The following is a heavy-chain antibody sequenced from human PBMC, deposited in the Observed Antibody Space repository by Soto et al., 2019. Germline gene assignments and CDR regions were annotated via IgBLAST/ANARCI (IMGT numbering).Heavy chain of an antibody. CDR1: GFTFSDYY. CDR3: ARDYDYVWGSYRYTVNWFAP. J-gene: IGHJ5*02. Sequence: GGSLRLSCAASGFTFSDYYMSWIRQAPGKGLEWVSYISSSSSYTNYADSVKGRFTISRDNAKNSLYLQMNSLRAEDTAVYYCARDYDYVWGSYRYTVNWFAPWGQGTLVTVSS. D-gene: IGHD3-16*02. CDR2: ISSSSSYT. V-gene: IGHV3-11*06.